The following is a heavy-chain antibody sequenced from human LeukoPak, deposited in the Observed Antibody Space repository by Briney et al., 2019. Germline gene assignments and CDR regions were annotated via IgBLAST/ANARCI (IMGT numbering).Heavy chain of an antibody. D-gene: IGHD4-23*01. Sequence: SETLSLTCTVSGGSINSYYWSWIRQPAGKGLAWIGRIYSSGSTNYNPSLKSRISMSVDTSKNQFSLKLTSVTAADTAVYYCARGGKATVVTMWGQGILVTVSS. J-gene: IGHJ4*02. CDR2: IYSSGST. V-gene: IGHV4-4*07. CDR3: ARGGKATVVTM. CDR1: GGSINSYY.